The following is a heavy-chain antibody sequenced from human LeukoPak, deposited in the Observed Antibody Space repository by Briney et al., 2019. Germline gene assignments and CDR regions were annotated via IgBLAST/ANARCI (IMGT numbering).Heavy chain of an antibody. CDR1: GSGFIFSNYW. D-gene: IGHD1-1*01. Sequence: GGSLSLSRTGSGSGFIFSNYWTHWVRQAPGKGLEWVADIKQDGSDIHYVDSVKGRFTISRDNAKNSLYLQMTNLRVEDTAVYYCALGSNPWILDKWGQGTPGTVSS. V-gene: IGHV3-7*03. CDR3: ALGSNPWILDK. J-gene: IGHJ4*02. CDR2: IKQDGSDI.